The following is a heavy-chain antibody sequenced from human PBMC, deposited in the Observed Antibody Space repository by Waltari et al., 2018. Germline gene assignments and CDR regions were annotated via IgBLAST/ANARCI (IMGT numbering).Heavy chain of an antibody. CDR2: IGGSGGST. CDR1: GSTFTSFA. D-gene: IGHD4-17*01. CDR3: AKVGNGDYLSHFDY. J-gene: IGHJ4*02. V-gene: IGHV3-23*04. Sequence: EVQLVESGGGLVQPGGSVRLSCAASGSTFTSFAMSWVRQAPGKGLEWVSAIGGSGGSTYDADSVKGRFTISRDKSKNTLYLQMNSLRAEDTAMYYCAKVGNGDYLSHFDYWGQGTLVTVSS.